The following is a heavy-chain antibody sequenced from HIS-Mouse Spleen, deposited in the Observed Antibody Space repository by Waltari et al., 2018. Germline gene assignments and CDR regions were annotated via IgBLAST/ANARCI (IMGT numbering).Heavy chain of an antibody. Sequence: QVQLQQWGAGLLKPSETLSLTCAVYGGSFSGYYWSWIRQPPGKGLEWIGSIYYSGSTHYNPSLKSRVTISVDTSKNQFSLKLSSVTAADTAVYYCAREIPYSSSWYDWYFDLWGRGTLVTVSS. CDR1: GGSFSGYY. J-gene: IGHJ2*01. D-gene: IGHD6-13*01. V-gene: IGHV4-34*01. CDR3: AREIPYSSSWYDWYFDL. CDR2: IYYSGST.